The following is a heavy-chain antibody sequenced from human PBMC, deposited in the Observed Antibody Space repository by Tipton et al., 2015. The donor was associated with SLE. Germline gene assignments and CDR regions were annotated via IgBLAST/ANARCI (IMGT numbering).Heavy chain of an antibody. D-gene: IGHD3-10*01. V-gene: IGHV1-18*01. CDR2: ISAYNGNT. J-gene: IGHJ4*02. CDR1: GYTFSSYG. CDR3: ARDQYYYGSGTYPF. Sequence: QVQLVQSGDEVKKPGASVKVSCKASGYTFSSYGFSWVRQAPGQGLEWMAWISAYNGNTHFARKFQGRVSMTTDTSTSTAYMELTSLKSDDTAVYYCARDQYYYGSGTYPFWGQRTRVTVSS.